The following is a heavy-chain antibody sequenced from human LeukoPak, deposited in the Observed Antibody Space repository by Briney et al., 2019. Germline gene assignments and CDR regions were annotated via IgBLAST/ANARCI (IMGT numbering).Heavy chain of an antibody. J-gene: IGHJ3*02. V-gene: IGHV3-13*05. CDR3: AGQARPGSAEGAFDI. D-gene: IGHD2-2*01. CDR1: GFTFSSYD. Sequence: PGGSLRLSCTASGFTFSSYDMHWLRQDKGKGLEWVSATSTAGDPYYLGSVKGRFTISRENAKNSFYLQMNSLRAGDTAVYYCAGQARPGSAEGAFDIWGQGTMVTVSS. CDR2: TSTAGDP.